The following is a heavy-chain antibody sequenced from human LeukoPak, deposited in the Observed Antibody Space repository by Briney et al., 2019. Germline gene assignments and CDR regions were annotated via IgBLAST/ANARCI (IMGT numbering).Heavy chain of an antibody. CDR3: ASTKGGYEYFQH. Sequence: SETLSLTCTVSGGSISSYYWSWIRQPPGKGLEWIGSIYYSGSTYYNPSLKSRVTISVDTSKNQFSLKLSSVTAADTAVYYCASTKGGYEYFQHWGQGTLVTVSS. CDR2: IYYSGST. V-gene: IGHV4-59*05. CDR1: GGSISSYY. D-gene: IGHD1-26*01. J-gene: IGHJ1*01.